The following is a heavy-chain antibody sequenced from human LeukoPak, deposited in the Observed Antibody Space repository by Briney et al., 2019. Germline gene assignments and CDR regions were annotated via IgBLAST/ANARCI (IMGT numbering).Heavy chain of an antibody. Sequence: GRSLRLSCAASGFSFRSYWMSWVRQAPGQGLEWVASIKQDEVKKYYVDSLKGRFTISRDNAKNSVYLQMSSLRAEDTTVYYCARWYDYDSKGYNYYFDYWGQGTLVTASS. CDR2: IKQDEVKK. CDR3: ARWYDYDSKGYNYYFDY. J-gene: IGHJ4*02. D-gene: IGHD3-22*01. CDR1: GFSFRSYW. V-gene: IGHV3-7*01.